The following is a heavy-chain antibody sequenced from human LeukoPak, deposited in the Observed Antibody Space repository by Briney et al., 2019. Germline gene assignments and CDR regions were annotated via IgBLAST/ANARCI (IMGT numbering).Heavy chain of an antibody. V-gene: IGHV3-23*01. CDR1: GFTFSNYA. CDR2: ICGSGGTT. D-gene: IGHD2-2*01. Sequence: GGSLRLSCAASGFTFSNYAMNWVRQAPGKGLEWVSVICGSGGTTYYADSVKGRFTISRDDSKNTLYLHMNSLRAEDTALYYCAKGTSASCYYTMDVWGQGTTVIVSS. CDR3: AKGTSASCYYTMDV. J-gene: IGHJ6*02.